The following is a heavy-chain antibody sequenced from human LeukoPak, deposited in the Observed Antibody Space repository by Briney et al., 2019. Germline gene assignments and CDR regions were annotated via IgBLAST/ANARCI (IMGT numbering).Heavy chain of an antibody. CDR2: ISSSGSTT. Sequence: KPGGSLRLSCAASGFTFSNYYMSWIRQAPGKGLEWVSYISSSGSTTYYADSVKGRFTISRDNSKNTLYLLMNSLRAEDTAVYYCATSGWWGYFDYWGQGTLVTVSS. CDR3: ATSGWWGYFDY. D-gene: IGHD6-19*01. V-gene: IGHV3-11*04. J-gene: IGHJ4*02. CDR1: GFTFSNYY.